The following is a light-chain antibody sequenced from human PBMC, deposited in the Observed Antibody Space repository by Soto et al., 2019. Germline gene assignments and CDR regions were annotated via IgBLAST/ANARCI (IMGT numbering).Light chain of an antibody. Sequence: DIQMTQSPSAMSAAVGDRVTITCRASQDIGYHLGWFQQKPGKAPKRLIYSASSLDSGVPSRFSATGSGTEFTFTISSLQPGDFATYYCQLHTTYPRPFGQGTKVEVK. CDR2: SAS. J-gene: IGKJ1*01. CDR1: QDIGYH. CDR3: QLHTTYPRP. V-gene: IGKV1-17*03.